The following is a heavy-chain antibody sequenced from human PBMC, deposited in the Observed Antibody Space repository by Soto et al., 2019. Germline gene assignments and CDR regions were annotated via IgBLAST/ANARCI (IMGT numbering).Heavy chain of an antibody. V-gene: IGHV3-13*01. CDR2: ITTTGDT. CDR3: ARELHGGSYGMDV. Sequence: GGSLRLSCAASGFTFSNYDMHWVRQVTGKGLEWVSGITTTGDTYYPGSVKGRFTISREKAKNSLYLQMNSLSAGDTAVYYCARELHGGSYGMDVWGQGTMVTVS. CDR1: GFTFSNYD. J-gene: IGHJ6*02.